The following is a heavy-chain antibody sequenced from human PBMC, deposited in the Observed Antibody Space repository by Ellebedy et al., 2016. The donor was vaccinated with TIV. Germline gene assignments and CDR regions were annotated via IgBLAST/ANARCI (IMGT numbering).Heavy chain of an antibody. CDR3: ARRRDANNYYFDS. CDR1: GGSISSGAFY. CDR2: IYYSGST. Sequence: MPSETLSLTCTVSGGSISSGAFYWTWIRQQPGKGLEWIGNIYYSGSTSYNPSLPSRITISIDTSKSQFSLRLTSATAADTAVYYCARRRDANNYYFDSWGQGTLVTVSS. J-gene: IGHJ4*02. V-gene: IGHV4-30-4*08. D-gene: IGHD5-24*01.